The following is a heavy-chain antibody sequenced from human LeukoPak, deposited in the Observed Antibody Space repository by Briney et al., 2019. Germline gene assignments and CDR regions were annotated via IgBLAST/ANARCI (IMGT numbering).Heavy chain of an antibody. V-gene: IGHV5-51*01. CDR1: GYSYISYW. CDR2: IYPGDSDT. D-gene: IGHD3-9*01. J-gene: IGHJ4*02. CDR3: ARLTGGLRYFDWSFDY. Sequence: GESLKISCKGSGYSYISYWIGWVRQMPGKGLEWMGIIYPGDSDTRYSPSFQGQVTISADKSISTAYLQWSSLQASDTAMYYCARLTGGLRYFDWSFDYWGQGTLVTVSS.